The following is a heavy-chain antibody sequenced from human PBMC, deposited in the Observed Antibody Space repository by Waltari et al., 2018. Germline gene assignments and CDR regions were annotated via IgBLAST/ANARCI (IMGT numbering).Heavy chain of an antibody. CDR2: IYHSGST. CDR3: ARDKDDPDYFDY. V-gene: IGHV4-38-2*02. CDR1: GYSISSGYY. Sequence: QVQLQESGPGLVTPSETLSLTCTVSGYSISSGYYWGWIRQPPGKGLEWIGSIYHSGSTYYNPSLKSRVTISVDTSKNQFSLKLSSVTAADTAVYYCARDKDDPDYFDYWGQGTLVTVSS. D-gene: IGHD3-3*01. J-gene: IGHJ4*02.